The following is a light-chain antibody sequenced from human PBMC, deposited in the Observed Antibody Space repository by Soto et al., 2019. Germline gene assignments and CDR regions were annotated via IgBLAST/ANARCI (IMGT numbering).Light chain of an antibody. V-gene: IGLV3-1*01. CDR2: QDS. Sequence: SYELTQPPSVSVSPVPTASITGSGDKLGDKYACWYQQKPGQSPVLVIYQDSKRPSGIPERFSGSKSGNTATLTISGTHAMEEADYYCQAWDRSNPGVFGGGTKVTVL. CDR3: QAWDRSNPGV. J-gene: IGLJ2*01. CDR1: KLGDKY.